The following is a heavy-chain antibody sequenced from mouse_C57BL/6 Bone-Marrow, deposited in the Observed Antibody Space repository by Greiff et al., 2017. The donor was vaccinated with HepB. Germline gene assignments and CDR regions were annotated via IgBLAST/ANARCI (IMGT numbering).Heavy chain of an antibody. V-gene: IGHV3-8*01. CDR1: GYSITSYY. Sequence: EVQLQESGPGLAKPSQTLSLTCSVTGYSITSYYWNWIRKFPGNKLEYMGYISYSGSTYYNPSLNSRISITRDTSKNQYYLQLNSVTTEDTATYYGARWDSAGTGAMDYWGQGTSVTVSA. J-gene: IGHJ4*01. CDR3: ARWDSAGTGAMDY. D-gene: IGHD3-2*02. CDR2: ISYSGST.